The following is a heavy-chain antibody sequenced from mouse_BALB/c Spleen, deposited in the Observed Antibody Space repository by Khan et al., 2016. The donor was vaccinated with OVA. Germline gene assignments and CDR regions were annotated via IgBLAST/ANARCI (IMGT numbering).Heavy chain of an antibody. D-gene: IGHD2-10*02. CDR1: GYSITSDYA. CDR2: ISYSGNT. V-gene: IGHV3-2*02. J-gene: IGHJ2*01. CDR3: ARVYGGDFDY. Sequence: EVKLEVSGPGLVKPSQSLSLTCTVTGYSITSDYAWNWLRQFPGNKLEWMGYISYSGNTNYNPSLKSRISITRETSKNQFFLQLNSVTTEDTATYYCARVYGGDFDYWGQGTTLTVSS.